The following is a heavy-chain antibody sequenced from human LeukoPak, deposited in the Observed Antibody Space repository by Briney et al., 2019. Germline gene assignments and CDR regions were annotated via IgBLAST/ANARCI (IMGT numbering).Heavy chain of an antibody. CDR2: IYYSGST. D-gene: IGHD3-22*01. CDR1: GGSISSSSYY. CDR3: ARDRYDSSGYYYYYYYMDV. V-gene: IGHV4-39*02. Sequence: SETLSLTCTVSGGSISSSSYYWGWIRQPPGKGLEWIGSIYYSGSTYYNPSLKSRVTISVDTSKNQFSLKLSSVTAADTAVYYCARDRYDSSGYYYYYYYMDVWGKGTTVTISS. J-gene: IGHJ6*03.